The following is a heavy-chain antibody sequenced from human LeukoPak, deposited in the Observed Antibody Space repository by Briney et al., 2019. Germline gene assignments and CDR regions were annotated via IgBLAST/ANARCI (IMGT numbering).Heavy chain of an antibody. CDR3: ARHSPGAAMAGDFYYFDY. J-gene: IGHJ4*02. D-gene: IGHD2-2*01. Sequence: SETLSLTCAVYGGSFSGYYWSWIRQPPGKGLEWIGEINHCGSTNYNPSLKSRVTISVDTSKNQFSLTLSSVTAADTAVYYCARHSPGAAMAGDFYYFDYWGQGTLVTVSS. CDR2: INHCGST. CDR1: GGSFSGYY. V-gene: IGHV4-34*01.